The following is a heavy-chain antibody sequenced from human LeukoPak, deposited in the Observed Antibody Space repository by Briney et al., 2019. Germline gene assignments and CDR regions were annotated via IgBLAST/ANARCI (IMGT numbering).Heavy chain of an antibody. D-gene: IGHD6-19*01. CDR3: AKDSVAVADTPTFDY. Sequence: PGGSLRLSCAASGFTFDDYAMHWVRQAPGKGLEWVSGNSWNSGSIGYADSVKGRFTISRDNAKNSLYLQMNSLRAEDTALYYCAKDSVAVADTPTFDYWGQGTLVTVSS. CDR1: GFTFDDYA. V-gene: IGHV3-9*01. J-gene: IGHJ4*02. CDR2: NSWNSGSI.